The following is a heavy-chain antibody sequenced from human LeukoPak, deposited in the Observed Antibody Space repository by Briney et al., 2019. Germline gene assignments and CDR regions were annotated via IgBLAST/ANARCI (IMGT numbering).Heavy chain of an antibody. J-gene: IGHJ6*03. Sequence: ASVKVSCKASGYTFTSYDINWVRQATGQGREWMGWMNPNSGNTGYAQKFQGRVTKTRNTSISTAYMELSSLRSEDTAVYYCARRDYDFWSGLLNYYMDVWGKGTTVTVSS. CDR2: MNPNSGNT. CDR1: GYTFTSYD. D-gene: IGHD3-3*01. V-gene: IGHV1-8*01. CDR3: ARRDYDFWSGLLNYYMDV.